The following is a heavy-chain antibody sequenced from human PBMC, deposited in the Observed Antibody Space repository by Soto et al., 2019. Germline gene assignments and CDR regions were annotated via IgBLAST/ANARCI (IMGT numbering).Heavy chain of an antibody. Sequence: GASVKVSCKASGCTFSSYAISWVRQAAGQGLEWMGGMIPIFGTANYAQKFQGRVTITADESTSTAYMELSSLRSEDTAVYYCARVPRDGYNKNAFDIWGQGTMVTVSS. D-gene: IGHD5-12*01. CDR3: ARVPRDGYNKNAFDI. J-gene: IGHJ3*02. V-gene: IGHV1-69*13. CDR2: MIPIFGTA. CDR1: GCTFSSYA.